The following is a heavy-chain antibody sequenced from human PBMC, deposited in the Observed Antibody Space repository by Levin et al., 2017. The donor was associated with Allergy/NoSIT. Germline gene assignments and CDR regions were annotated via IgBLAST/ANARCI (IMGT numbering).Heavy chain of an antibody. V-gene: IGHV4-31*03. D-gene: IGHD2-2*03. CDR3: EREDGSTFDF. CDR1: GGSISGGGYH. CDR2: IYYSGST. J-gene: IGHJ4*02. Sequence: SQTLSLTCTVSGGSISGGGYHWTWIRQHPEKGLGWIGYIYYSGSTFYNPSLKSRLMISVDTSKNQFSLNVSSVTAADPAVYYCEREDGSTFDFWGQGALVTVAS.